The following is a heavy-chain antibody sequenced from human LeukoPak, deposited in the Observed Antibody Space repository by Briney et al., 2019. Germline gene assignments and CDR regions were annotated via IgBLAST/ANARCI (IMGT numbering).Heavy chain of an antibody. Sequence: ASVKVSCKASGYTFTGYYMHWVRQAPGQGLEWMGWINPNSGGTNYAQKFQGRVTMTRDTSISTAYMELSRLRSDDTAVYYCARGGMATPGGFYYYGMDVWDQGTTVTVSS. CDR2: INPNSGGT. D-gene: IGHD5-24*01. CDR1: GYTFTGYY. V-gene: IGHV1-2*02. CDR3: ARGGMATPGGFYYYGMDV. J-gene: IGHJ6*02.